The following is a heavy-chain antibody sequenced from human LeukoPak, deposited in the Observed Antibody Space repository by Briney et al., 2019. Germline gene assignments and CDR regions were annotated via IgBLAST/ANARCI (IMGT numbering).Heavy chain of an antibody. J-gene: IGHJ4*02. CDR2: ISTGSTTI. CDR1: GFTFSTYS. Sequence: PGGSLRLSCAASGFTFSTYSMNWVRQAPGKGLEWISYISTGSTTIYYADSVKGRFTISRDNAKNSLYLQMNSLRAEDTAVYYCARSYSSSSGTAWDYWGQGTLVTVSS. D-gene: IGHD6-6*01. V-gene: IGHV3-48*04. CDR3: ARSYSSSSGTAWDY.